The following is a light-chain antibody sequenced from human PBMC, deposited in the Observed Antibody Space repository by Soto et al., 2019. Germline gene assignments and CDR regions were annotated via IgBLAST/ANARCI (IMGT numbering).Light chain of an antibody. J-gene: IGKJ2*01. CDR1: QSVSSS. CDR2: DTS. Sequence: EIVLTQSPATLSLSPGERATLSCRASQSVSSSLAWYQQKPGQAPGPLIYDTSKRATGIPARFSGSGSGTDFTLTISSLEPEDFAVYYCQQRSDWPRTFGQGTKLEVK. V-gene: IGKV3-11*01. CDR3: QQRSDWPRT.